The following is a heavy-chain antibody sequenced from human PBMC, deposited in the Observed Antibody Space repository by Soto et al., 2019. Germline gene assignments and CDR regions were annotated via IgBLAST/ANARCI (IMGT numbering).Heavy chain of an antibody. CDR3: ASGPNYYGSGSDAFDI. Sequence: ASVKVSCKASGYTFTSYDINWVQQATGQGLEWMGWMNPNSGNTGYAQKFQGRVTMTRNTSISTAYMELSSLRSEDTAVYYCASGPNYYGSGSDAFDIWGQGTMVTVSS. CDR2: MNPNSGNT. CDR1: GYTFTSYD. J-gene: IGHJ3*02. D-gene: IGHD3-10*01. V-gene: IGHV1-8*01.